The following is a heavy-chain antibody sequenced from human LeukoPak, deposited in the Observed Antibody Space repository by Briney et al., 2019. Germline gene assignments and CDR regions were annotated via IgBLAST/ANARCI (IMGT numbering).Heavy chain of an antibody. D-gene: IGHD4-11*01. J-gene: IGHJ4*02. CDR1: AGSLSSFY. Sequence: SETLSLTCTVAAGSLSSFYWSWIRQPDGKGLEWIGRGFASGSTIYNPSLKSRVTISVDESKNQFSLELKSVTAADTAVYYCARHDYSNYVRHWGQGTLITVSS. V-gene: IGHV4-4*07. CDR3: ARHDYSNYVRH. CDR2: GFASGST.